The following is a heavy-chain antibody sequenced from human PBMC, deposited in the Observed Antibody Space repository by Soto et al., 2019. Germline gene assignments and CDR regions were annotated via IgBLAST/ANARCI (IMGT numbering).Heavy chain of an antibody. CDR1: GYTLTELS. Sequence: ASVKVPCKVSGYTLTELSMHWVRQAPGKGLEWMGGFDPEDGETIYAQKFQGRVTMTEDTSTDTAYMELSSLRSEDTAVYYCATDQLGATLFDYWGQGTLVTVSS. D-gene: IGHD1-26*01. J-gene: IGHJ4*02. V-gene: IGHV1-24*01. CDR2: FDPEDGET. CDR3: ATDQLGATLFDY.